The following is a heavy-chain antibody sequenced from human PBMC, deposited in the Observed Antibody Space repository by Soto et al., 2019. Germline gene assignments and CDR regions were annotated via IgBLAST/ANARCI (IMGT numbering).Heavy chain of an antibody. CDR3: ARVVGAYYYYGMDV. D-gene: IGHD3-16*01. CDR1: GYTFTSYG. CDR2: SSAYNGNT. J-gene: IGHJ6*02. Sequence: QVQLVQSGAEVKKPGASVKVSCKASGYTFTSYGISWVRQAPGQGLERRGWSSAYNGNTNYAQKLQGRGTMTTDTSTSTAYMELRSLGSDDTAVYYCARVVGAYYYYGMDVWGQGTTVTVSS. V-gene: IGHV1-18*01.